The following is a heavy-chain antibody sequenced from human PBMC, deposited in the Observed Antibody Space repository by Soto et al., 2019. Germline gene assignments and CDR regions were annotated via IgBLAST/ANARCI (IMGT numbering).Heavy chain of an antibody. D-gene: IGHD3-9*01. V-gene: IGHV3-30*18. Sequence: GGSLRLSCAASGFTFSSYGTHWVRQAPGKGLEWVAVISYDGSNKYYADSVKGRFTISRDNSKNTLYLQMNSLRAEDTAVYYCAKDRYDILTGSARYYYGMDVWGQGTTVTVSS. CDR2: ISYDGSNK. CDR1: GFTFSSYG. J-gene: IGHJ6*02. CDR3: AKDRYDILTGSARYYYGMDV.